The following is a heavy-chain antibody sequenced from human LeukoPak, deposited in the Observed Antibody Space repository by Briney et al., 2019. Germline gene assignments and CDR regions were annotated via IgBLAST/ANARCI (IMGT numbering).Heavy chain of an antibody. V-gene: IGHV4-34*01. J-gene: IGHJ6*02. CDR1: GGSFSGYY. CDR3: ARGSGSNRYYYYGMDV. Sequence: SETLSLTCAVYGGSFSGYYWSWIRQPPGKGLEWIGEINHSGSTNYNPSLKSRVTISVDTSKNQFSLKLSSVTAADTAVYYCARGSGSNRYYYYGMDVWGQGTTVTVSS. D-gene: IGHD3-10*01. CDR2: INHSGST.